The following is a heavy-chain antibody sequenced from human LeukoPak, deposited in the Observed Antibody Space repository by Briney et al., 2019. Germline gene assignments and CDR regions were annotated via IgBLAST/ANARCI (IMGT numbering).Heavy chain of an antibody. CDR1: GFTFSSYW. J-gene: IGHJ4*02. D-gene: IGHD6-6*01. CDR3: AVSSSSSGAGGI. Sequence: GGSLRLSCAASGFTFSSYWMTWVRQASGKGLEWVANINQDGSEKYYVGSVRGRFTISRDNAKNSLYLQMNSLRVEDTALYYCAVSSSSSGAGGIWGQGTLVTVSS. CDR2: INQDGSEK. V-gene: IGHV3-7*01.